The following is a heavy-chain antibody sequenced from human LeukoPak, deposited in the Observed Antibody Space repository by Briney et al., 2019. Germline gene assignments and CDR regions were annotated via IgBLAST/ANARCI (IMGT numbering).Heavy chain of an antibody. V-gene: IGHV3-7*01. CDR3: VRGNDYYRC. D-gene: IGHD3-3*01. Sequence: GGSLRLSCVASGFTYTRYWMSWVSQAQGKGTEWVANIKQDGSEKNYVDSVKGRFTISRDNAKNSLYLQMNSLRVEDTAVYYCVRGNDYYRCWGQGTLVTVSS. CDR1: GFTYTRYW. J-gene: IGHJ4*02. CDR2: IKQDGSEK.